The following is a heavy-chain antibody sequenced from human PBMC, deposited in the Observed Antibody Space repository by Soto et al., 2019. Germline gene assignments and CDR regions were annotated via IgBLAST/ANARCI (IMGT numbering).Heavy chain of an antibody. D-gene: IGHD3-9*01. CDR2: ISAYNGNT. CDR1: GYTFTSYG. Sequence: ASVKVSCKASGYTFTSYGISWVRQAPGQGLEWMGWISAYNGNTNYAQKIPGRVTMTTDKSTSTAYMELRSLRSDDTAVYYCARGDTLTPFDYWGQGTLVTVSS. V-gene: IGHV1-18*01. J-gene: IGHJ4*02. CDR3: ARGDTLTPFDY.